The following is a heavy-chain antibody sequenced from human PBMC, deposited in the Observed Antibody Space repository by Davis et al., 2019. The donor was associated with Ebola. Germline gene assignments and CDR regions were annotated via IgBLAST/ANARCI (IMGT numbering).Heavy chain of an antibody. D-gene: IGHD2-15*01. CDR2: ISGSGGST. CDR1: GFTFSSYA. Sequence: GGSLRLSCAASGFTFSSYAMSWVRQAPGKGLEWVSAISGSGGSTYYADSVKGRFTISRDNAKNSLYLQMNSLRAEDTAVYYCARLGYCSGGSCYSWGQGTLVTVSS. J-gene: IGHJ4*02. V-gene: IGHV3-23*01. CDR3: ARLGYCSGGSCYS.